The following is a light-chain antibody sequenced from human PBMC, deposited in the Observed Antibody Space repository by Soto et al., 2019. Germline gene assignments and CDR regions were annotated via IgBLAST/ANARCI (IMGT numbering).Light chain of an antibody. CDR2: EVS. Sequence: QSALTQPASVSGSPGQSITISCTGTSSDVGSYNLVSWYQQHPGKAPKLMIYEVSKRPSGVSNRFSGSKSGNTASLIISGLQAEDEADYYCCSYAGSSTFYVFVTGTKVTVL. V-gene: IGLV2-23*02. CDR1: SSDVGSYNL. J-gene: IGLJ1*01. CDR3: CSYAGSSTFYV.